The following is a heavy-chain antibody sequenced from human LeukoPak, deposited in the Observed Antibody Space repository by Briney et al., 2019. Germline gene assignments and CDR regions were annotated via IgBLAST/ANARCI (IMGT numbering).Heavy chain of an antibody. Sequence: GGSLRLSCAASGFTFNTYTMNWVRQAPGKGLEWVSSITGSSSYIYYADSVKGRFTISRDNAKNSLYLQMNSLRAEDTAVYYCAKGGGSCDYWGQGTLVTVSS. CDR3: AKGGGSCDY. J-gene: IGHJ4*02. CDR1: GFTFNTYT. V-gene: IGHV3-21*01. CDR2: ITGSSSYI. D-gene: IGHD2-15*01.